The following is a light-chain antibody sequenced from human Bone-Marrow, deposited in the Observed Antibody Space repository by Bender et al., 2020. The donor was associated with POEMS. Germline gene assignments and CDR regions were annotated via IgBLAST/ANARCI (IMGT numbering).Light chain of an antibody. V-gene: IGLV2-14*03. CDR2: DVT. CDR3: SSYTSSSTPV. J-gene: IGLJ2*01. Sequence: QSALPQPASASGSPGQSITISCTGSSSDVGAYNYVSWYQHHPGKAPKLMIYDVTNRPSGVSNRFSGFKSGNTASLTISGLQAEDEADYYCSSYTSSSTPVFGGGTKLTVL. CDR1: SSDVGAYNY.